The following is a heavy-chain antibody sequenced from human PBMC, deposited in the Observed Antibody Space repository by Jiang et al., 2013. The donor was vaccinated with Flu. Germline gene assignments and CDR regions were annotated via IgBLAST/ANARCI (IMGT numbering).Heavy chain of an antibody. J-gene: IGHJ3*02. CDR1: GDSVSSNSAA. V-gene: IGHV6-1*01. Sequence: QTLSLTCAISGDSVSSNSAAWNWIRQSPSRGLEWLGRTYYRSKWYNDYAVSVKSRITINPDTSKNQFSLQLNSVTPEDTAVYYCARGREITVTEHLNNAFDIWGQGTMVTVSS. D-gene: IGHD4-17*01. CDR2: TYYRSKWYN. CDR3: ARGREITVTEHLNNAFDI.